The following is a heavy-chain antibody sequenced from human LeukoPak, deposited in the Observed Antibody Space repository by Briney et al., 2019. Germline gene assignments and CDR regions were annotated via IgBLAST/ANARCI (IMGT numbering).Heavy chain of an antibody. Sequence: ASVKVSCEASGYTFTSYYMHWVRQAPGQGLEWMGIINPSGGSTSYAQKFQGRVTMTRDTSTSTVYMELSSLRSEDTAVYYCARDRGNSAMDGELDYWGQGTLVTVSS. V-gene: IGHV1-46*01. D-gene: IGHD5-18*01. J-gene: IGHJ4*02. CDR2: INPSGGST. CDR1: GYTFTSYY. CDR3: ARDRGNSAMDGELDY.